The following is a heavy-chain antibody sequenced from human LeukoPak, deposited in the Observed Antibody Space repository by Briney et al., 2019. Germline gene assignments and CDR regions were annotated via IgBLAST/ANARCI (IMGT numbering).Heavy chain of an antibody. CDR2: MYSDGGRT. D-gene: IGHD3-22*01. J-gene: IGHJ4*02. CDR1: GFTLSSEW. Sequence: GGSLRLSCAASGFTLSSEWMHWVRQAPGKGLVWVSRMYSDGGRTNYADSVKGRFTISSDNAENTLYLELSSLRAEDTAVYYCVRDWGYDSSGYWQKYFDTWGQGTLVTVSS. V-gene: IGHV3-74*01. CDR3: VRDWGYDSSGYWQKYFDT.